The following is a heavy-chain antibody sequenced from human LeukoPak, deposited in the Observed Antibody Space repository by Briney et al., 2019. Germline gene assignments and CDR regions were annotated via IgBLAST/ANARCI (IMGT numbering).Heavy chain of an antibody. J-gene: IGHJ1*01. D-gene: IGHD6-13*01. CDR1: GYTFTSYG. CDR2: INPNSGGT. Sequence: ASVKVSCKASGYTFTSYGISWVRQAPGQGLEWMGWINPNSGGTNYAQKFQGRVTMTRDTSISTAYMELSRLRSDDTAVYYCARGCPLSTTAAGTYFQHWGQGTLVTVSS. CDR3: ARGCPLSTTAAGTYFQH. V-gene: IGHV1-2*02.